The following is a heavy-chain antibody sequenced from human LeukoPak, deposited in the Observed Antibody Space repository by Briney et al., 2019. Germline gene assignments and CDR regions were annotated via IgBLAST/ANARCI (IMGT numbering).Heavy chain of an antibody. V-gene: IGHV1-69*01. D-gene: IGHD3-22*01. J-gene: IGHJ4*02. Sequence: SVKVSCTASGGTFSSYAISWVRQAPGQGLEWLGGIIPIFGTANYAQKFQGRVTITADESTSTAYMERSSLRSEDTAVYYCAREDYDSSGYYYYWGQGTLVTVSS. CDR3: AREDYDSSGYYYY. CDR2: IIPIFGTA. CDR1: GGTFSSYA.